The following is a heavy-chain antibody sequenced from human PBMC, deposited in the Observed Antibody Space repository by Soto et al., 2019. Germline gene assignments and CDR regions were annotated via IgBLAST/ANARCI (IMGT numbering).Heavy chain of an antibody. V-gene: IGHV1-69*13. CDR2: IIPIFGTA. CDR3: AGLMTKVLKATKRYYRKPFDS. Sequence: SVKVSCKASGGTFSSYAISWVRQAPGQGLEWMGGIIPIFGTANYAQKFQGRVTITADESTSTAYMELSSLRSEDTAVYYCAGLMTKVLKATKRYYRKPFDSWGQGTLVTVSS. D-gene: IGHD4-17*01. CDR1: GGTFSSYA. J-gene: IGHJ5*01.